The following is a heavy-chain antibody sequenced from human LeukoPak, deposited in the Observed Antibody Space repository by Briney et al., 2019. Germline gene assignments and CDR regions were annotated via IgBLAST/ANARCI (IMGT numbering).Heavy chain of an antibody. J-gene: IGHJ4*02. Sequence: ASVKVSCKASGYTFTNYDINWVRQAPGQGLEWMGWMNPNSGDTGYGQRFQGTVTMTRDTSISTAYMELSSLGSGDTAVYYCARSDMGGGVAFDYWSQGTLVTVSS. V-gene: IGHV1-8*01. CDR3: ARSDMGGGVAFDY. CDR2: MNPNSGDT. D-gene: IGHD3-16*01. CDR1: GYTFTNYD.